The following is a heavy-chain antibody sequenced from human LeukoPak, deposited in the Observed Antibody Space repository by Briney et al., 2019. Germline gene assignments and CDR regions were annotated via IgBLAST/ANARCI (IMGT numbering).Heavy chain of an antibody. CDR1: GFTFDDYG. D-gene: IGHD4-17*01. J-gene: IGHJ6*03. CDR2: ISGSGGST. Sequence: GGSLRLSCAASGFTFDDYGLSWVRQVPGKGLEWVSAISGSGGSTYYADSVKGRFTISRDNSKNTLYLQMNSLRAEDTAVYYCAKENGDYVQIYYYYYMDVWGKGTTVTVSS. V-gene: IGHV3-23*01. CDR3: AKENGDYVQIYYYYYMDV.